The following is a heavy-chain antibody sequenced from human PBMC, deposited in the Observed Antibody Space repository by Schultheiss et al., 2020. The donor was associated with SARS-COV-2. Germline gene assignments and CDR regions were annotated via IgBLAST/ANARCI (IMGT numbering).Heavy chain of an antibody. J-gene: IGHJ4*02. CDR3: TTDAGVTIFGVYS. D-gene: IGHD3-3*01. V-gene: IGHV3-53*01. CDR1: GFTVNFNY. Sequence: GESLKISCAASGFTVNFNYMSWVRQPPGKGLEWVSVIFSGGDTDYAAPVKGRFTISRDDSKNTLYLQMNSLKTEDTAVYYCTTDAGVTIFGVYSWGQGTLVTVSS. CDR2: IFSGGDT.